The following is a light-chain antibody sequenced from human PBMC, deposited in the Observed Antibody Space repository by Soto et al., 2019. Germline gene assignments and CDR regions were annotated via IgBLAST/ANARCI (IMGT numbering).Light chain of an antibody. CDR3: QQYGRSLRT. V-gene: IGKV3-20*01. CDR1: QSVSSSY. Sequence: EIVLTQSPGTLSLSPGERATLSCRASQSVSSSYLAWYQQKPGQAPRLLIYGASSRATGIPDRFSGSGSGTDFTLTISRLDPEDSAVYYCQQYGRSLRTFGQGTKVDIK. J-gene: IGKJ1*01. CDR2: GAS.